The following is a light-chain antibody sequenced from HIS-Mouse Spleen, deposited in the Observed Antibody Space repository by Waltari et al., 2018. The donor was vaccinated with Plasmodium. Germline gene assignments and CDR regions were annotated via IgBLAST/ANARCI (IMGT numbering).Light chain of an antibody. V-gene: IGKV3-15*01. CDR2: GAS. J-gene: IGKJ3*01. CDR1: QSVSSN. CDR3: QQYNNWSFT. Sequence: EIVMTQSPATLSVSPGDRATLSCRASQSVSSNLAWYQQKPGQAPRLLIYGASTSATGIPARCSGSGSGTEFTLTISSLQSEDFAVYYCQQYNNWSFTFGPGTKVDIK.